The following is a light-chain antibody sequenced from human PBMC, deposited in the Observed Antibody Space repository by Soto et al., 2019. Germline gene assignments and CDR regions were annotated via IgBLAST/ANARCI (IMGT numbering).Light chain of an antibody. Sequence: DIQMTQSPSAMSASVGDRVTITCRASQAISHYLAWFHQRPGKVPQRLIYGASTLESGVPSRFSGSGSGTEFTLTISKLEPEDFAVYYCHQCLSSRTFGQGTKVEIK. J-gene: IGKJ1*01. V-gene: IGKV1-17*03. CDR1: QAISHY. CDR2: GAS. CDR3: HQCLSSRT.